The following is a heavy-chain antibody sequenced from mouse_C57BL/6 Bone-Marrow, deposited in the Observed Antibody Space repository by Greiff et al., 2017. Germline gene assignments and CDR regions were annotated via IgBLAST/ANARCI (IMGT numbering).Heavy chain of an antibody. CDR3: ARGGIYDGYSVFAY. V-gene: IGHV1-69*01. D-gene: IGHD2-3*01. J-gene: IGHJ3*01. CDR1: GYTFTSYW. Sequence: VQLQQPGAELVMPGASVKLSCKASGYTFTSYWMRWVKQRTGQGLEWIGEIDPTGSYTNYNQKFKGKSTLTADKSSSTAYMQLSSLTSEDSAVXYFARGGIYDGYSVFAYWGQGTLVTVSA. CDR2: IDPTGSYT.